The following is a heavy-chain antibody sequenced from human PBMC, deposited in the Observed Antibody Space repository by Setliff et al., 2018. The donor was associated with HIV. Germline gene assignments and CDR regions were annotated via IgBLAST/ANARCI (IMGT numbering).Heavy chain of an antibody. V-gene: IGHV3-74*01. J-gene: IGHJ4*02. CDR1: GFTFSTYW. CDR2: INSDGTST. D-gene: IGHD1-26*01. Sequence: GGSLRLSCAASGFTFSTYWMHWVRQAPGKGLVWVSRINSDGTSTTYADSVKGRFTIPRDNTKNTLYLQMNSLRAEDTAVYYCTTWQGYSGSSRAFDYWGQGRLVTVSS. CDR3: TTWQGYSGSSRAFDY.